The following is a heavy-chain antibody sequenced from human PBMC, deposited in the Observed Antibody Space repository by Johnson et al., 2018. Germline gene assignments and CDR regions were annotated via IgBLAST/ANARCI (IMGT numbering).Heavy chain of an antibody. Sequence: VQLVQSGVGVVQPGTSLRLSCAASGFTFSSYWMHWVRQAPGKGLVWVSRINSDGSSTSYADSVKGRFTISGDNAKNTLNLQMKSLRAEDTAVYYCAREFEGGGSAYEYFQHGGQGTLVTVSS. CDR1: GFTFSSYW. D-gene: IGHD1-26*01. CDR2: INSDGSST. J-gene: IGHJ1*01. CDR3: AREFEGGGSAYEYFQH. V-gene: IGHV3-74*01.